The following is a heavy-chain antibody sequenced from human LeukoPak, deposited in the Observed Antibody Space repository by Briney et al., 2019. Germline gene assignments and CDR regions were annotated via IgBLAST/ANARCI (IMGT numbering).Heavy chain of an antibody. CDR3: ATWTLRPGILWWADAFDI. J-gene: IGHJ3*02. CDR1: GGTFSSYA. CDR2: IIPIFGTA. D-gene: IGHD2-21*01. V-gene: IGHV1-69*13. Sequence: ASVKASCKASGGTFSSYAISWVRQAPGQGLEWMGGIIPIFGTANYAQKFQGRVTITADESTSTAYMELSSLRSEDTAVYYCATWTLRPGILWWADAFDIWGQETMVTVSS.